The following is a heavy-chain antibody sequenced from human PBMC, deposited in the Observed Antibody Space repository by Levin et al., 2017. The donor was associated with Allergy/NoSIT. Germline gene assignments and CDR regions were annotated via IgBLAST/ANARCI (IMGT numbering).Heavy chain of an antibody. CDR3: ARTGGRRYFDGLSSPSYWYFDR. CDR1: GGSISSYY. V-gene: IGHV4-59*01. CDR2: IYYSGST. D-gene: IGHD3-9*01. Sequence: SETLSLTCTVSGGSISSYYWSWIRQPPGKGLEWIGYIYYSGSTNYNPSLKSRVTISVDTSKNQFSLKLSSVTAADTAVYYCARTGGRRYFDGLSSPSYWYFDRWGRGTLVTVSS. J-gene: IGHJ2*01.